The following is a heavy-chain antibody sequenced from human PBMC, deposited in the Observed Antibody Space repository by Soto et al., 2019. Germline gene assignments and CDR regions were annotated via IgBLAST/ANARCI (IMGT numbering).Heavy chain of an antibody. J-gene: IGHJ4*02. V-gene: IGHV1-46*01. CDR3: ARGEHVVVGTAALDY. CDR1: GDTFTDYY. D-gene: IGHD2-21*02. CDR2: VNPSAGHT. Sequence: QVQLVQSGAEVKKPGASVQVSCTASGDTFTDYYIHWVRQAPGQGLEWLGTVNPSAGHTTHAQHFLGRMTMTRDTYTSTLYMELTSLTDGDVAVYDCARGEHVVVGTAALDYWGQGTLVTVSS.